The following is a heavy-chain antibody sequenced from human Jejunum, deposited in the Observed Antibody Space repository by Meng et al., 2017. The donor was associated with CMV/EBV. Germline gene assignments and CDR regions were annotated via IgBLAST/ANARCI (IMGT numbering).Heavy chain of an antibody. CDR1: GFTFSGYY. J-gene: IGHJ5*02. Sequence: SCEGSGFTFSGYYMTWIRQAPGRGLEWLSYISGGGDSIHYADSVRGRFTVSRDNAKNSLFLQMNSLRDEDTAVYYCARDPRNKGFDPWGQGTLVTVSS. V-gene: IGHV3-11*01. CDR2: ISGGGDSI. CDR3: ARDPRNKGFDP.